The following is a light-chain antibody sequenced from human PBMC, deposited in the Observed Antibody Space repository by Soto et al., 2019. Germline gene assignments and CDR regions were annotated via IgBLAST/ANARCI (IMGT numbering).Light chain of an antibody. CDR1: QYINTR. J-gene: IGKJ1*01. CDR2: QTS. V-gene: IGKV3-11*01. CDR3: HQRQSWPRT. Sequence: EIVLTQSPSTLCSFLXDSATLSCRASQYINTRLAWYQHRPGQAPRLLIYQTSIRAAGIPARFSASGSGTDFTLTISDVQPEDFALYYCHQRQSWPRTFGQGTKVDIK.